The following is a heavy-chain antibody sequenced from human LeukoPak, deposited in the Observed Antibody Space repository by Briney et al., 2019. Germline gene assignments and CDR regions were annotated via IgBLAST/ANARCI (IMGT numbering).Heavy chain of an antibody. CDR3: AKFFLGYCSSTSCALTAGPDY. Sequence: GGSLRLSCAASGFTFSSYAMSWVRQAPGKGLEWVSAISGSGGSTYYADSVKGRFTISRDNSKNTLYLQMNSLRAEDTAVYYCAKFFLGYCSSTSCALTAGPDYWGQGTLVTVSS. V-gene: IGHV3-23*01. CDR2: ISGSGGST. J-gene: IGHJ4*02. CDR1: GFTFSSYA. D-gene: IGHD2-2*01.